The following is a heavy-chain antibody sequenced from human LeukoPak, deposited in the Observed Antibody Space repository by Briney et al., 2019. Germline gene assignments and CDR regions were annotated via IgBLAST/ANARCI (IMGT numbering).Heavy chain of an antibody. CDR2: VNGDGTST. V-gene: IGHV3-74*01. CDR1: GFTFSDYW. Sequence: GGSLRLSCAASGFTFSDYWMHWVRQAPGKGLVWVARVNGDGTSTTYADSVKGRFTISRDNAKNTLYLQMNSLRAEDTAVYYCAKDRIAAAVFHYYYGMDVWGQGTTVTVSS. D-gene: IGHD6-13*01. CDR3: AKDRIAAAVFHYYYGMDV. J-gene: IGHJ6*02.